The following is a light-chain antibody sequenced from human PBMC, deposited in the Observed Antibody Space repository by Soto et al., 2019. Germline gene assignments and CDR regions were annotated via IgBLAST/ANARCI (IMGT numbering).Light chain of an antibody. CDR1: QSIDSW. Sequence: DIQMTQSPSTLSASLGDRVTITCRASQSIDSWLAWYQQKPGKAPKLLISGASSLQSGVPSRFSGSGSGTEFTRTISSLQPDDFATYYCQQYNKYSQVTFGPGTKVEIK. CDR3: QQYNKYSQVT. J-gene: IGKJ3*01. V-gene: IGKV1-5*01. CDR2: GAS.